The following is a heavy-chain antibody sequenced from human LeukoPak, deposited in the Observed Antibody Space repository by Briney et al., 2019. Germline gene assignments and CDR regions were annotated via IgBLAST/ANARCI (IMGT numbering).Heavy chain of an antibody. Sequence: SETLSLTCTVSGGSISSGSYYWSWIRQPAGKGLEWIGRIYTSGSTNYNPSLKSRVTISVDTSKNQFSLKLSSVTAADTAVYYCARDVHDYGDYGYYYYYMDVWGKGTTVTISS. J-gene: IGHJ6*03. CDR2: IYTSGST. CDR3: ARDVHDYGDYGYYYYYMDV. CDR1: GGSISSGSYY. D-gene: IGHD4-17*01. V-gene: IGHV4-61*02.